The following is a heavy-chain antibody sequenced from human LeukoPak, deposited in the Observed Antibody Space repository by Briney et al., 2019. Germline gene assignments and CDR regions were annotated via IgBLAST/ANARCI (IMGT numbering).Heavy chain of an antibody. Sequence: GGSLRLSCAASGFTFSSYAMSWVRQAPGKGLEWVSAISGSGGSTYYADSVKGRFTISRDNSKNTLYLQMNSLRAEDTAVYYCAREVMITFGGVIVEAFDIWGQGTMVTVSS. CDR2: ISGSGGST. D-gene: IGHD3-16*02. CDR3: AREVMITFGGVIVEAFDI. J-gene: IGHJ3*02. CDR1: GFTFSSYA. V-gene: IGHV3-23*01.